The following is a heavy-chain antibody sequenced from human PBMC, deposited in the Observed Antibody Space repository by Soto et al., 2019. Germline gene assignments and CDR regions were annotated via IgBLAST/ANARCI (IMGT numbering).Heavy chain of an antibody. CDR3: ARDSPPVDY. Sequence: QVQLGPSGAELKKPVASVKVSCKASGYTFSNDGISWVRQAPGQGLEWMGWISAYNGNTKYAQKLQGRVTMTTDTSTSTAYMELRSLRSDDTAVYYCARDSPPVDYWGQGTLVTVSS. V-gene: IGHV1-18*01. J-gene: IGHJ4*02. CDR1: GYTFSNDG. CDR2: ISAYNGNT.